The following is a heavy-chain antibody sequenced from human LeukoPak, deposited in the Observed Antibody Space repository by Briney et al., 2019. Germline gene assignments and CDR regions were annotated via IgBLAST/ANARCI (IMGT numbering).Heavy chain of an antibody. V-gene: IGHV5-51*01. CDR2: IYPGDSDT. CDR3: ASTSKGSYYDSSGYYYY. CDR1: GYSFTSYW. J-gene: IGHJ4*02. D-gene: IGHD3-22*01. Sequence: GESLKISCQGSGYSFTSYWIGWVRQMPGKGLEWMGIIYPGDSDTRYSPSFQGQVTISADKSISTAYLQWSSLKASDTAMYYCASTSKGSYYDSSGYYYYWGQGTLVTVSP.